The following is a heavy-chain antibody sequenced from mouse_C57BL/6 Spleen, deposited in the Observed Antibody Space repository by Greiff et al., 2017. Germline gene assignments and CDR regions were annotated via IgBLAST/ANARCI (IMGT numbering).Heavy chain of an antibody. Sequence: QVQLQQSGAELVRPGTSVKVSCKASGYAFTNYWIEWVKQRPGQGLEWIGVINPGSGGTNYYEKFESKATLTADKSSSTAFMQLSSLTYEASAVYCCESEGWVHCAMDYWGQGTSVTVSS. CDR1: GYAFTNYW. CDR2: INPGSGGT. V-gene: IGHV1-54*01. J-gene: IGHJ4*01. CDR3: ESEGWVHCAMDY. D-gene: IGHD1-1*02.